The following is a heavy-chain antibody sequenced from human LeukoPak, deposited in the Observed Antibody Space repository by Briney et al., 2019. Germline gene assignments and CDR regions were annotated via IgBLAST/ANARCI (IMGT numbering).Heavy chain of an antibody. J-gene: IGHJ4*02. Sequence: GGSLRLSCAAAGFTFSNYAMSWVRQAPGKGLEWVSIISGSGDNTYYADSMKGRFTISRDNSKNTLYLQMNSLRAEDTAVYYCAKAHSSSWYYFDYWGQGTLVTVSS. D-gene: IGHD6-13*01. CDR1: GFTFSNYA. V-gene: IGHV3-23*01. CDR2: ISGSGDNT. CDR3: AKAHSSSWYYFDY.